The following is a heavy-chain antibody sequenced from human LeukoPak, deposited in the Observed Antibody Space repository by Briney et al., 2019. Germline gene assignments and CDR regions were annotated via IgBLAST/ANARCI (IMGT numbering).Heavy chain of an antibody. CDR2: ISGSGGST. CDR1: GFTFSSYA. V-gene: IGHV3-23*01. J-gene: IGHJ3*02. Sequence: GGSLRLSCAASGFTFSSYAMSWVRQAPGEGLEWVSAISGSGGSTYYADSVKGRFTISRDNSKNTLYLQMDSLRAEDTAVYYCAKGRYYYDSSDAFDIWGQGTMVTVSS. D-gene: IGHD3-22*01. CDR3: AKGRYYYDSSDAFDI.